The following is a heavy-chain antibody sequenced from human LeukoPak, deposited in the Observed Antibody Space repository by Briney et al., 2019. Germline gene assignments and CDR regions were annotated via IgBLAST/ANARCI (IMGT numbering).Heavy chain of an antibody. V-gene: IGHV3-30*18. Sequence: PGPSLRLSCAASGFTFSSYGMHWVSQAPGKGLEWEAVISYDGSNKYYADSVKGRFTISRDNSKNTLYLQMNSLRAEDTAVYYCAKSSGWYVGWFDPWGQGTLVTVSS. CDR1: GFTFSSYG. CDR2: ISYDGSNK. J-gene: IGHJ5*02. CDR3: AKSSGWYVGWFDP. D-gene: IGHD6-19*01.